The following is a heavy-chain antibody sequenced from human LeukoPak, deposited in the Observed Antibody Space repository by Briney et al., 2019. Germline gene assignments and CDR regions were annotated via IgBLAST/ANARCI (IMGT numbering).Heavy chain of an antibody. J-gene: IGHJ4*02. CDR1: GGSISSYY. V-gene: IGHV4-59*08. Sequence: KASETLSLTCTVSGGSISSYYWSWIRQPPGKGLEWIGYIYYSGSTDYNPSLKSRVTISVDTSKNQFSLKLNSVTAADTAVYYCARRKETCIGDYCFLDYFDYWSQGTLVTVSS. CDR3: ARRKETCIGDYCFLDYFDY. D-gene: IGHD4-17*01. CDR2: IYYSGST.